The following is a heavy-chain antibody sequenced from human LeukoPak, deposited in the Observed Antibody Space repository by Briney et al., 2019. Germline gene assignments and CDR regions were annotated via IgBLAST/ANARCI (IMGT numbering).Heavy chain of an antibody. V-gene: IGHV1-8*02. CDR2: MNPNSGNT. Sequence: ASVKVSCKASGYTFTGYYMHWVRQATGQGLEWMGWMNPNSGNTGYAQKFQGRVTMTRNTSISTAYMELSSLRSEDTAVYYCARGPPYSSSIKWGQGTLVTVSS. CDR3: ARGPPYSSSIK. D-gene: IGHD6-13*01. CDR1: GYTFTGYY. J-gene: IGHJ4*02.